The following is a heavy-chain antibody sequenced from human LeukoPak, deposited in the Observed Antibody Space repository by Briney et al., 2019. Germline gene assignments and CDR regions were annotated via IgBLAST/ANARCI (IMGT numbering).Heavy chain of an antibody. V-gene: IGHV4-30-2*01. CDR1: GGSISSGDYY. CDR3: ARERYSNYDFDY. Sequence: SETLSLTCTVSGGSISSGDYYWSWIRQPPGKGLEWIGYIYYSGSTYYNPSLKSRVTISVDRSKNQFSLKLSSVTAADTAVYYCARERYSNYDFDYWGQGTLVTVSS. CDR2: IYYSGST. J-gene: IGHJ4*02. D-gene: IGHD4-11*01.